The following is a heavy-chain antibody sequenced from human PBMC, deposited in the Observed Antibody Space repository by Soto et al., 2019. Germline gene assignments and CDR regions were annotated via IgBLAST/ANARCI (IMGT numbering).Heavy chain of an antibody. CDR1: GGTFSSYA. CDR3: ASDIAYYYDSSGYHTTYYFDY. CDR2: IIPIFGTA. D-gene: IGHD3-22*01. Sequence: GASVKGSCKAAGGTFSSYAISWGRQAPGQGREWMGGIIPIFGTANYAQKSQGRVTITADDSTSTAYMELSRLRSEDTAGYYCASDIAYYYDSSGYHTTYYFDYWGQGTLVTVSS. V-gene: IGHV1-69*13. J-gene: IGHJ4*02.